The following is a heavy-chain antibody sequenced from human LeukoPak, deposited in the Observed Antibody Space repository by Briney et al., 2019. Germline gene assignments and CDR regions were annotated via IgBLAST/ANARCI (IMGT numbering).Heavy chain of an antibody. CDR2: LSGDGHRV. V-gene: IGHV3-23*01. D-gene: IGHD5-18*01. J-gene: IGHJ4*02. CDR1: GITFASYA. Sequence: PGGSLRLSCAASGITFASYAMSWVRQAPGKGLEWVSGLSGDGHRVSHSASVRGRFTISRDNSKNTLYLQMNALRAEDTAKYYCTKDRGELVDTGTLTHWGQGILVIVSS. CDR3: TKDRGELVDTGTLTH.